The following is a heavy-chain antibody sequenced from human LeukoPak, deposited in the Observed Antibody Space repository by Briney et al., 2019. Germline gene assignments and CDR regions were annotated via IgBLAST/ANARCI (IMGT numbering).Heavy chain of an antibody. V-gene: IGHV1-58*01. CDR2: IVVGSGNT. J-gene: IGHJ3*02. Sequence: SVKVSCKASGFTFTSSAVQWVRQARGQRLEWIGWIVVGSGNTNYAQKFQERVTITRDMSTSTAYMELSSLRSEDTAVYYCAADPPSSGWGRNAFDIWGQGTMVTVSS. CDR1: GFTFTSSA. CDR3: AADPPSSGWGRNAFDI. D-gene: IGHD6-19*01.